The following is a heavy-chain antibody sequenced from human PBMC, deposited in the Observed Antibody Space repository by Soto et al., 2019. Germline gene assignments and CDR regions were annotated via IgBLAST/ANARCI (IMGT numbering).Heavy chain of an antibody. CDR1: GYTFTSYA. CDR2: ISAYNGNT. D-gene: IGHD1-26*01. V-gene: IGHV1-18*01. J-gene: IGHJ4*02. Sequence: ASVKVSCKASGYTFTSYAISWVRQAPGQGLEWMGWISAYNGNTNYAQKLQGRVTMTTDTSTTTAYMELSSLRSDDTAVYYCARDVVGTDYFDAWGQGTLVTVSS. CDR3: ARDVVGTDYFDA.